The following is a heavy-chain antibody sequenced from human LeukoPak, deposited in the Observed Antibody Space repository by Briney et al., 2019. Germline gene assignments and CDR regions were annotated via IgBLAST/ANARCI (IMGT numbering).Heavy chain of an antibody. J-gene: IGHJ4*02. CDR2: IYTSGST. CDR1: GGSISSYY. V-gene: IGHV4-4*07. CDR3: AREDYDYVWGSYRYRHFDY. D-gene: IGHD3-16*02. Sequence: SETLSLTCTVSGGSISSYYWSWIRQPAGKGLEWVGHIYTSGSTNYNPSLKSRVTMSVDTSKNQFSLKLSSVTAADTAVYYCAREDYDYVWGSYRYRHFDYWGQGTLVTVSS.